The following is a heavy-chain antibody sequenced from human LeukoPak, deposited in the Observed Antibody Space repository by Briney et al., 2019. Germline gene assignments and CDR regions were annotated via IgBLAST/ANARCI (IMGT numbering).Heavy chain of an antibody. Sequence: ASVKVSCKASGYTFTSYGISWVRQAPGQGLEWMGWISAYNGNTNYAQKLQGRVTMTTDTTTSTAYMELRSLRSDDTAVYYCARVRYCSSTSCYGYYYYYMDVWGKGTTVTVSS. V-gene: IGHV1-18*01. CDR2: ISAYNGNT. J-gene: IGHJ6*03. CDR3: ARVRYCSSTSCYGYYYYYMDV. CDR1: GYTFTSYG. D-gene: IGHD2-2*01.